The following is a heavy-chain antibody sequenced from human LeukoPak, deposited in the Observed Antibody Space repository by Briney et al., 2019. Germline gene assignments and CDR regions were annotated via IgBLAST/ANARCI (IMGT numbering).Heavy chain of an antibody. CDR2: ISGSGGST. J-gene: IGHJ1*01. V-gene: IGHV3-23*01. CDR1: GFTFSSYA. CDR3: AKPAGADCGGDCYLQYFQH. Sequence: GGSLRLSCAASGFTFSSYAMSWVRQAPGKGLEWVSAISGSGGSTYYADSVKGRFTISRDNSKNTLHLQMNSLRAEDTAVYYCAKPAGADCGGDCYLQYFQHWGQGTLVTVSS. D-gene: IGHD2-21*02.